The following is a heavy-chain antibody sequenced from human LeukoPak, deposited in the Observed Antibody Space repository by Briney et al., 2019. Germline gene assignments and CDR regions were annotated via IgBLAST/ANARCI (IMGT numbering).Heavy chain of an antibody. CDR3: ATEHITMVRGVGSSRYGMDV. Sequence: ASVKVSCKASGYTFTSYGISWVRQAPGQGLEWMGWISAYNGNTNYAQKFQGRVTMTEDTSTDTAYMELSSLRSEDTAVYYCATEHITMVRGVGSSRYGMDVWGQGTTVTVSS. D-gene: IGHD3-10*01. V-gene: IGHV1-18*01. CDR2: ISAYNGNT. CDR1: GYTFTSYG. J-gene: IGHJ6*02.